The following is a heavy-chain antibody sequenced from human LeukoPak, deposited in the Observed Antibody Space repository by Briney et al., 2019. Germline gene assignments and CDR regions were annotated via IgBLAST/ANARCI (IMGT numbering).Heavy chain of an antibody. CDR2: IYYSGST. V-gene: IGHV4-38-2*02. Sequence: PSETLSLTCTVSGYSISSGYYWGWIRQPPGKGLEWIGSIYYSGSTYYNPSLKSRVTISVDTSKNQFSLKLSSVTAADTAVYYCARCGVSYSRSRGGYYYYMDVWGKGTTVTVSS. CDR3: ARCGVSYSRSRGGYYYYMDV. D-gene: IGHD2-21*01. CDR1: GYSISSGYY. J-gene: IGHJ6*03.